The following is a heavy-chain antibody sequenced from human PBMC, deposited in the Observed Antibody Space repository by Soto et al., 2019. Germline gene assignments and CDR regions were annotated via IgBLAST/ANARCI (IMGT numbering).Heavy chain of an antibody. Sequence: SETLSLTCNMSGDSYSISTYSWSWIRQPPGKALQWIGFIYQSGVTSYNPSLASRVSISLDRSNNQCSLKLKSVTAADTAVYYCARDRGYDSSGYYYYYYGMDVWGQGTTVTVSS. J-gene: IGHJ6*02. CDR2: IYQSGVT. D-gene: IGHD3-22*01. V-gene: IGHV4-30-2*01. CDR1: GDSYSISTYS. CDR3: ARDRGYDSSGYYYYYYGMDV.